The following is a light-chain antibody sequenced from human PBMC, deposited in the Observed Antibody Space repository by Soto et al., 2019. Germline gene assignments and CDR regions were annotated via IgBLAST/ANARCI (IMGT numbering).Light chain of an antibody. V-gene: IGKV3-15*01. CDR1: QSVGGD. CDR2: RAS. J-gene: IGKJ1*01. Sequence: IVMTQSPVTLSVSPGERATLSCRASQSVGGDLAWYQQKPGQAPRLLIYRASTRATGIPARFSGSGSGTEFTLTISSLQSEDFAIYYCQQFSNWPPLTFGQGTKVEIK. CDR3: QQFSNWPPLT.